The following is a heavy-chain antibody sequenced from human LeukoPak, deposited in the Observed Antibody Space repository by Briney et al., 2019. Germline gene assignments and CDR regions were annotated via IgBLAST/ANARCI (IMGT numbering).Heavy chain of an antibody. Sequence: PGGSLRLSCAASGFTFSGYSMNWVRQAPGKGLEWVSSISSSSSYIYYADSVKGRFTISRDNAKNSLYLQMNSLRAEDTAVYYCARDGGHYGGNSFDYWGQGTLVTVSS. D-gene: IGHD4-23*01. CDR2: ISSSSSYI. CDR3: ARDGGHYGGNSFDY. CDR1: GFTFSGYS. J-gene: IGHJ4*02. V-gene: IGHV3-21*01.